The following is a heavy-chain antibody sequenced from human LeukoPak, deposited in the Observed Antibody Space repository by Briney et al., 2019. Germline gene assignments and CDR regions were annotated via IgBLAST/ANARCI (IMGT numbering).Heavy chain of an antibody. CDR2: ISSSGSTI. D-gene: IGHD4-17*01. CDR3: ARPRGDYGDYAGY. V-gene: IGHV3-48*03. J-gene: IGHJ4*02. CDR1: GFTFSSCE. Sequence: GGSLRLSCAASGFTFSSCERNWVRQAPGKGVEWVSYISSSGSTIYYADSVKGRFTISRDNAKNSLYLQMNSLRAEDTAVYYCARPRGDYGDYAGYWGQGTLVTVSS.